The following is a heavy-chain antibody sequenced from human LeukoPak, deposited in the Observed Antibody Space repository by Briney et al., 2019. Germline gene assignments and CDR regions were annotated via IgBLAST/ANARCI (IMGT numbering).Heavy chain of an antibody. CDR1: GFTFSSYA. CDR2: ISYDGSNK. V-gene: IGHV3-30-3*01. D-gene: IGHD3-3*01. CDR3: ARSVEDAFDI. Sequence: PGRSLRLSCAASGFTFSSYAMHWVRQAPGKGLEWVAVISYDGSNKYYADSVKGRFTISRDNAKNSLYLQMNSLRAEDTAVYYCARSVEDAFDIWGQGTMVTVSS. J-gene: IGHJ3*02.